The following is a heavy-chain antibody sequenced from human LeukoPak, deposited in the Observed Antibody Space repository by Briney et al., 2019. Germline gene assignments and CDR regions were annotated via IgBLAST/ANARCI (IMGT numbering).Heavy chain of an antibody. Sequence: SGGSLRLSCAASGFTFSSYAMHWVRQAPGKGLEWVAVISYDGSNKYYADSVKGRFTISRDNSKNTLYLQMNSLRAEDTAVYYCARAAQHWGQGTLDTVSS. CDR1: GFTFSSYA. V-gene: IGHV3-30-3*01. CDR3: ARAAQH. CDR2: ISYDGSNK. J-gene: IGHJ1*01.